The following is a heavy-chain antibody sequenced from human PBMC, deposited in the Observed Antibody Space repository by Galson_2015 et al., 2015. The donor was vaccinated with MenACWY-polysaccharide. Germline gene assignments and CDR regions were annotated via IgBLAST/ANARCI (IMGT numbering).Heavy chain of an antibody. J-gene: IGHJ4*02. CDR1: NIILRRYA. CDR2: IGGSGDGK. Sequence: SLRLSCAVSNIILRRYAMSWVRQPPGKGLEWVSNIGGSGDGKYYADSLKGRFTISRDKAKNSLSLQMDSLRAEDTAVYFCARGGTRIGWLEGNFNYCGQGTLVTVSS. CDR3: ARGGTRIGWLEGNFNY. D-gene: IGHD6-19*01. V-gene: IGHV3-23*01.